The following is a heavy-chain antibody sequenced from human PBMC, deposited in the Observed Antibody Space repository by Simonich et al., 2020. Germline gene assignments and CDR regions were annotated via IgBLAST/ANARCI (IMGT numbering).Heavy chain of an antibody. D-gene: IGHD6-13*01. CDR3: AIAYSSSWYNWFDP. CDR1: GFTFSSYG. V-gene: IGHV3-33*01. CDR2: MRYDARKK. J-gene: IGHJ5*02. Sequence: QVQLVESGGGVVQPGRSLRLSCAASGFTFSSYGMHGGRQAPGRRRAVVGCMRYDARKKNYTNSVKGRFTISMNNSKNTLYLQMTSRRAEDTAEYYCAIAYSSSWYNWFDPWGQGTLVTVSS.